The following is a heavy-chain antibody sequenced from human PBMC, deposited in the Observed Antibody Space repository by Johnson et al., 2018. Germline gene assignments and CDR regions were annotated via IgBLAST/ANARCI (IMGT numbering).Heavy chain of an antibody. CDR1: GFTFSNYV. D-gene: IGHD1-26*01. V-gene: IGHV3-30*03. Sequence: QVQLQESGGGVVQXGRSLRLSCAASGFTFSNYVMHWVRQAPGKGLEWVAVMSYDGSYKYYGDSVNGRFIISRDNSKNTLYLQMNSLRAEDTAVYYCARVVGTNKIDYWGQGTLVTVSS. J-gene: IGHJ4*02. CDR3: ARVVGTNKIDY. CDR2: MSYDGSYK.